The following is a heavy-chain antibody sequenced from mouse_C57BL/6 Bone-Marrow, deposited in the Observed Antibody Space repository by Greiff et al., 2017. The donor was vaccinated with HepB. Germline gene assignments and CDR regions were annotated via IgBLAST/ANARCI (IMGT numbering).Heavy chain of an antibody. CDR3: ASETTVVAGGYAMDY. D-gene: IGHD1-1*01. CDR2: IYPGDGDT. V-gene: IGHV1-80*01. Sequence: VQLQQSGAELVKPGASVKISCKASGYAFSSYWMNWVKQRPGKGLEWIGQIYPGDGDTNYNGKFKGKATLTADKSSSTAYMQLSSLTSEDSAVYFCASETTVVAGGYAMDYWGQGTSVTVSS. J-gene: IGHJ4*01. CDR1: GYAFSSYW.